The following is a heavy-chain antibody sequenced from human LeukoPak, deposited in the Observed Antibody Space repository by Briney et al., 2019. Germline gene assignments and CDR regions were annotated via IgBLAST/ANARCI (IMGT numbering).Heavy chain of an antibody. CDR2: IYTSGST. J-gene: IGHJ4*02. V-gene: IGHV4-4*07. CDR3: ARVSGNSGYGLFDY. D-gene: IGHD5-12*01. Sequence: SETLSLTCTVSGGSISSYYWSWIRQPAGKGLEWIGRIYTSGSTNYNPSLKSRVTMSVDTSKNQFSLKLSSVTAGDTAVYYCARVSGNSGYGLFDYWGQGTLVTVSS. CDR1: GGSISSYY.